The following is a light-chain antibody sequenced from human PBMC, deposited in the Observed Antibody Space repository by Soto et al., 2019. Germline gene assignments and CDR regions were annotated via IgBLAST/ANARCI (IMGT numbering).Light chain of an antibody. V-gene: IGKV3-11*01. CDR2: DAS. Sequence: EIGWTQSPSTLSVSPGERATLSCRASQSVSSNLAWYQQKPGQAPRLLIYDASNMATGIPARFSGSGSGTDFTLTISSLEPEDFAVYYCQQRSNWPPYTFAQGTKLEIK. CDR3: QQRSNWPPYT. CDR1: QSVSSN. J-gene: IGKJ2*01.